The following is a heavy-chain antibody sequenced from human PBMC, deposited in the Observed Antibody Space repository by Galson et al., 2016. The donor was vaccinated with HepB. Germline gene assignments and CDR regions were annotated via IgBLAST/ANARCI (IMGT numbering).Heavy chain of an antibody. CDR3: ARSSDMVATIGFYYFDY. D-gene: IGHD5-12*01. CDR1: GFSISTSGVG. V-gene: IGHV2-5*02. CDR2: IYWDDDK. Sequence: PALVKPTQTLTLTCTLSGFSISTSGVGVGWIRQPPGKALEWLALIYWDDDKRYSPSLKSRLTITKDASKNQVVLTMTNMDPVDTATYFCARSSDMVATIGFYYFDYWGQGTLVTISS. J-gene: IGHJ4*02.